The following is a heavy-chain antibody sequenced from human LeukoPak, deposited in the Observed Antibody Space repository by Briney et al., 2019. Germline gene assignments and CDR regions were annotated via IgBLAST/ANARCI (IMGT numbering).Heavy chain of an antibody. CDR1: GGSISSGGYY. V-gene: IGHV4-31*03. D-gene: IGHD6-13*01. CDR2: IYYSGST. J-gene: IGHJ4*02. CDR3: ARASAAGTHLDY. Sequence: PSQTLSLTCTVSGGSISSGGYYWSWIRLHPGKGLVWIGYIYYSGSTYYNPSLKSRVTISVDTSKNQFSLKLSYVTAADAAVYYCARASAAGTHLDYWGQGTLVTVSS.